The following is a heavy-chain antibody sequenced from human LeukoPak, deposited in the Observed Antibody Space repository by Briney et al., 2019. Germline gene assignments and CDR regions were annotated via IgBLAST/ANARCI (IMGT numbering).Heavy chain of an antibody. CDR3: ARDSKVRGVNVPGLKID. Sequence: PGGSLRLSCAASGFTFSDYYMSWIRQAPGKGLEWVSYISSSGSTIYYADSVKGRFTISGDNAKNSLYLQMNSLRAEDTAVYYCARDSKVRGVNVPGLKIDWGQRTLVTVSS. CDR2: ISSSGSTI. V-gene: IGHV3-11*04. D-gene: IGHD3-10*01. CDR1: GFTFSDYY. J-gene: IGHJ4*02.